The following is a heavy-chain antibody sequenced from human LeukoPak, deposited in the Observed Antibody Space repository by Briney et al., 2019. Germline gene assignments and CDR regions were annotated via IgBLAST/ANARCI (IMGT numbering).Heavy chain of an antibody. CDR1: GGTISSYY. V-gene: IGHV4-4*07. Sequence: AETLTLTCTVSGGTISSYYWSWIQQPAGKGLEWIARISTSGSTNYNASLKNRRSMSVGTSKNQFSLKQSSGTAADTAAFYCARENSGSYRDFDYWGQGTLVTVSS. CDR3: ARENSGSYRDFDY. D-gene: IGHD1-26*01. J-gene: IGHJ4*02. CDR2: ISTSGST.